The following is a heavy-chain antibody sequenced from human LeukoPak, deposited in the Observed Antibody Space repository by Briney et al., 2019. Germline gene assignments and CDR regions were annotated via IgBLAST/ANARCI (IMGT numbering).Heavy chain of an antibody. D-gene: IGHD3-10*01. CDR2: ISYDGSNK. CDR1: GFTFSSYG. V-gene: IGHV3-30*18. CDR3: AKSQQLAEEFSGFDY. Sequence: GGSLRLSCAASGFTFSSYGMHWVRQAPGKGLEGVAVISYDGSNKYYADSVKGRFTISRDNSKNTLYLQMNSLRAEDTAVCYCAKSQQLAEEFSGFDYWGQGTLVTVSS. J-gene: IGHJ4*02.